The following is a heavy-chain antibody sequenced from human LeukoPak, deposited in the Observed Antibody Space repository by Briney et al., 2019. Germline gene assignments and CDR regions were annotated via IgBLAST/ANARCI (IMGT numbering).Heavy chain of an antibody. V-gene: IGHV1-18*01. J-gene: IGHJ4*02. D-gene: IGHD3-9*01. CDR3: ARDQAATNTQVRFCLD. Sequence: GASVKVSSKASGYTFTIYGISWVRQAPGQGLEWMGWISAYNGNTNYAQKLQGRVTMTTDTSTSTAYMELRSLRSDDTAVYYCARDQAATNTQVRFCLDWGQGTLVTVSS. CDR2: ISAYNGNT. CDR1: GYTFTIYG.